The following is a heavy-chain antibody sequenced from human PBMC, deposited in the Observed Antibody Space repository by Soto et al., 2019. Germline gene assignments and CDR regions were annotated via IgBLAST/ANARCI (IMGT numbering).Heavy chain of an antibody. J-gene: IGHJ4*02. D-gene: IGHD4-17*01. V-gene: IGHV3-30-3*01. CDR3: ARTFGDYVGSFDY. CDR1: GFPFSSYA. CDR2: ISYDGNNK. Sequence: QVQLVESGGGVVQPGRSLRLSCAVSGFPFSSYALHWVRQAPGKGLEWVAVISYDGNNKDYADSVKGRFTISRDDSKSTLYLQMNSLRPEDTAVYYCARTFGDYVGSFDYWGQGTLVTVSS.